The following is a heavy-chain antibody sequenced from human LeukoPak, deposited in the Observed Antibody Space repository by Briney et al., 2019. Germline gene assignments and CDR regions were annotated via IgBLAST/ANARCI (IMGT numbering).Heavy chain of an antibody. V-gene: IGHV1-69*13. J-gene: IGHJ6*02. D-gene: IGHD3-16*01. CDR2: IIPIFGTA. CDR3: AAGGTDYYYYYGMDV. Sequence: SVKVSCTASGGTFSSYAISWVRQAPGQGLEWMGGIIPIFGTANYAQKFQGRVTITADESTSTAYMELSSLRSEDTAVYYCAAGGTDYYYYYGMDVWGQGTLVTVSS. CDR1: GGTFSSYA.